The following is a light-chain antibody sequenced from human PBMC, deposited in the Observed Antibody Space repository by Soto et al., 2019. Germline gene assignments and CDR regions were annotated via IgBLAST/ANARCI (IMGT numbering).Light chain of an antibody. CDR2: DAS. J-gene: IGKJ4*01. V-gene: IGKV3-11*01. CDR1: QSVSSY. Sequence: EIVLTQSPATLSLSPGERATLSCRASQSVSSYLAWYQQKPGQAPRLLIYDASNRATGIPARFSGSGSGTDFTLTISSLEPEDFAVYYCQQRSNWLELTFGGGTKLDIK. CDR3: QQRSNWLELT.